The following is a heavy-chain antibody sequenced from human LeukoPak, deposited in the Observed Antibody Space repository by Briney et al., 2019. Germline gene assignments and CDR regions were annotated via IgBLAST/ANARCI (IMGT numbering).Heavy chain of an antibody. CDR3: ARGADSSGYYSIFYFDY. D-gene: IGHD3-22*01. V-gene: IGHV4-61*05. Sequence: SETLSLTCTVSGGSISSSSYYWGWIRQPPGKGLEWIGYIYYSGSTNYNPSLKSRVTISVDTSKNQFSLKLSSVTAADTAVYYCARGADSSGYYSIFYFDYWGQGTLVTVSS. J-gene: IGHJ4*02. CDR1: GGSISSSSYY. CDR2: IYYSGST.